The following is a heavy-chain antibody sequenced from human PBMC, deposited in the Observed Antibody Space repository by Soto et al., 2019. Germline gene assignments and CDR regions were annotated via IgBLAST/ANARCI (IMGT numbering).Heavy chain of an antibody. J-gene: IGHJ4*02. V-gene: IGHV3-9*01. Sequence: EVQLVESGGGLVQPGRSLRLSCAASGFTFDDYAMHWVRQAPGKGLVWVSGISWNSGSIGYADSVKGRFTISRDNAKNSLYLQMNSLRAEDTALYYCAKAGGSTSHYYFDYWGQGTLVTVSS. D-gene: IGHD2-2*01. CDR2: ISWNSGSI. CDR1: GFTFDDYA. CDR3: AKAGGSTSHYYFDY.